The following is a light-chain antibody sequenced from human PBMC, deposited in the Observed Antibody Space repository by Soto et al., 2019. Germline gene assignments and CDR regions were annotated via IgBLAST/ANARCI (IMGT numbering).Light chain of an antibody. J-gene: IGLJ2*01. CDR1: SSNIGSNY. CDR3: AAWDDSLSVLV. V-gene: IGLV1-47*01. CDR2: RNN. Sequence: QSVLTQPPSASGTPGQRVTISCSGSSSNIGSNYVYWYQQLPGTAPKLLIYRNNQRPSGVPDRFSGSKSGTSASLAISGLRSEDEADYYCAAWDDSLSVLVFGGGTKLTVX.